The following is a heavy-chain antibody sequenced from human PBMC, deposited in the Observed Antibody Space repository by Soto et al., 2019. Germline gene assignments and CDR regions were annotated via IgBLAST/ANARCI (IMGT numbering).Heavy chain of an antibody. Sequence: PGGSLRLSCAASGFTFGNSLMHWVSQAPGKGLEWVSRMNSDGSTTNYADSVNGRFTVSRDNAKYTLYLQMNSLRAEDTAVYYCATAEVDYWGPGTLVTVSS. CDR3: ATAEVDY. CDR1: GFTFGNSL. V-gene: IGHV3-74*01. J-gene: IGHJ4*02. CDR2: MNSDGSTT.